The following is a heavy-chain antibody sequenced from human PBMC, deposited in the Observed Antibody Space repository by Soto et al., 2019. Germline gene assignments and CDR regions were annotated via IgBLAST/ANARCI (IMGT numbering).Heavy chain of an antibody. D-gene: IGHD3-10*01. Sequence: SETLSLTCTVSGGSISSYYWSWIRQPPGKGLEWIGYIYYSGSTNYNPSLKSRVTISVDTSKNQFSLKLSSVTAADTAVYYCARDCGSGSRYYYYYGMDVWGQGTTVTVSS. CDR1: GGSISSYY. CDR2: IYYSGST. J-gene: IGHJ6*02. V-gene: IGHV4-59*01. CDR3: ARDCGSGSRYYYYYGMDV.